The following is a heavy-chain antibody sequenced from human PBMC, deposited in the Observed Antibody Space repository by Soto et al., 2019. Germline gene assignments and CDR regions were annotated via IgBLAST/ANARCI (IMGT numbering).Heavy chain of an antibody. J-gene: IGHJ4*02. CDR2: IGTAGDT. V-gene: IGHV3-13*04. CDR1: GFTFRSYD. CDR3: ARAIDYDILTGYPAPPDY. Sequence: GGSLRLSCAASGFTFRSYDMHWVRQATGKGLEWVSAIGTAGDTYYPGSVKGRFTISRENAKNSLYLQMNSLRAGDTAVYYCARAIDYDILTGYPAPPDYWGQGT. D-gene: IGHD3-9*01.